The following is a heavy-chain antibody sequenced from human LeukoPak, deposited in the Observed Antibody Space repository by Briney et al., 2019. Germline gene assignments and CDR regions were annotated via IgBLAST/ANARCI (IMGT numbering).Heavy chain of an antibody. CDR3: AATREQLSYYYYMDV. CDR1: GYTFTSYG. Sequence: ASVKVSFKASGYTFTSYGISWVRQAPGQGLEWMGWISAYNGNTNYAQKLQGRVTMTTDTSTSTAYMELRSLRSDDTAVYYCAATREQLSYYYYMDVWGKGTTVTVSS. V-gene: IGHV1-18*01. J-gene: IGHJ6*03. CDR2: ISAYNGNT. D-gene: IGHD6-6*01.